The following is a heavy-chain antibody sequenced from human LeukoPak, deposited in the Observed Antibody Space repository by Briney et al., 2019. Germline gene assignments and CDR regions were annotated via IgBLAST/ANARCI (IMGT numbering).Heavy chain of an antibody. Sequence: ASVKVSFKASGYTFTSYYMHWVRQAPGQGLERMGIINPSGGSTNYAQKFQGRVTITADESTSTAYMELSSLRAEDTAVYYCARDFCSTSCNLGYWGQGTLVTVSS. CDR1: GYTFTSYY. V-gene: IGHV1-46*01. CDR3: ARDFCSTSCNLGY. J-gene: IGHJ4*02. CDR2: INPSGGST. D-gene: IGHD2-2*01.